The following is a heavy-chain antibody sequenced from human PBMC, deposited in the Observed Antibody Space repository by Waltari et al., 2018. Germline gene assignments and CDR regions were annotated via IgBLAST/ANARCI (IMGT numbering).Heavy chain of an antibody. J-gene: IGHJ4*02. CDR1: GGSISSNTYY. Sequence: QLQLQESGPGLVKPSEPLSLTCTVSGGSISSNTYYWVWIRQPPGKGLEWIGTIYYNGGTQYNPSLKSRVTISVDTSKNQFSLKLNSVTAADTAVYYCAREARVGASASGDYWGQGTLVTVSS. D-gene: IGHD1-26*01. V-gene: IGHV4-39*07. CDR2: IYYNGGT. CDR3: AREARVGASASGDY.